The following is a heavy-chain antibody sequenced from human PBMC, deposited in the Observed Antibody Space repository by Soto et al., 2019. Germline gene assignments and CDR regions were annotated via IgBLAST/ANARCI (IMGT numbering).Heavy chain of an antibody. V-gene: IGHV4-34*02. CDR3: ARAGFSNGFYGTFDY. Sequence: QVQLQQWGAGLLKPSETLSLTCAVDGGSFNSYYWSWIRQPPGKGLEWIAEINHRGSSNRNPALERRIPISVDTSKNQFSLELNSVTAADTAVYYCARAGFSNGFYGTFDYWGQGTLVTVSS. CDR2: INHRGSS. J-gene: IGHJ4*02. CDR1: GGSFNSYY. D-gene: IGHD6-19*01.